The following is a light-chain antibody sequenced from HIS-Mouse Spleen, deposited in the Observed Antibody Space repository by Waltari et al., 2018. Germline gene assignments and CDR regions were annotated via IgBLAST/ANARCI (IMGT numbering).Light chain of an antibody. CDR1: HIGSKS. CDR2: DDS. CDR3: QVWDSSSDHVV. V-gene: IGLV3-21*03. Sequence: SYVLTQPPSVSVAPGKTDRITCWGNHIGSKSVHWYPQKPGQAPVLVVYDDSDRPSGIPERFSGSNSGNTATLTISRVEAGDEADYYCQVWDSSSDHVVFGRGTKLTVL. J-gene: IGLJ2*01.